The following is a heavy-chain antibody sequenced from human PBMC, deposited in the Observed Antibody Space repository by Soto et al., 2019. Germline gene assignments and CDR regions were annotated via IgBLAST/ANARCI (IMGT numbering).Heavy chain of an antibody. D-gene: IGHD3-10*01. CDR3: ARAGGRTMVRGVIDY. V-gene: IGHV3-11*05. CDR2: ISSSSSYT. Sequence: QVQLVESGGGLVKPGGSLRLSCAASGFTFSDYYMSWIRQAPGKGLEWVSYISSSSSYTNYADSVKGRFIISRDNAKNSLYLQMNSLRAEDTAVYYCARAGGRTMVRGVIDYWGQGTLVTVSS. J-gene: IGHJ4*02. CDR1: GFTFSDYY.